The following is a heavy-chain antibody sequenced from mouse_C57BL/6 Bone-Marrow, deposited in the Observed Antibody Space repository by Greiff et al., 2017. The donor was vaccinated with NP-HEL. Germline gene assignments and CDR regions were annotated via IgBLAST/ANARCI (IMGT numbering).Heavy chain of an antibody. CDR3: ARRLWNYYAMDY. CDR1: GSTFTSYW. Sequence: QVQLQQPGAELVKPGASVKLSCKASGSTFTSYWMQWVNQRPGQGLEWIGMIHPHSGSTNYNEKFKSKATLTVDKSSSTAYMQLSSLTSEDSAVYYCARRLWNYYAMDYWGQGTSVTVSS. CDR2: IHPHSGST. D-gene: IGHD1-1*02. V-gene: IGHV1-64*01. J-gene: IGHJ4*01.